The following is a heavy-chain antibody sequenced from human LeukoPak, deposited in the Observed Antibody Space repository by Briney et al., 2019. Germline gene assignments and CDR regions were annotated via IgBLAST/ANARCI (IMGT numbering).Heavy chain of an antibody. Sequence: SETLSLTCTVSGGSISSYYWSWIRQPPGKGLEWIGYIYYSGSTNYNPSLKSRVTISVDTSKNQFSLKLSSVTAADTAVYYCASYVRGVMGYWGQGTLVTVSS. V-gene: IGHV4-59*01. D-gene: IGHD3-10*02. CDR2: IYYSGST. CDR3: ASYVRGVMGY. J-gene: IGHJ4*02. CDR1: GGSISSYY.